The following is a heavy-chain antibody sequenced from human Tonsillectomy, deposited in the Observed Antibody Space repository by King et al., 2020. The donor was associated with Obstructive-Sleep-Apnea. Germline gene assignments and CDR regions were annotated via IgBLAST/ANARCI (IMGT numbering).Heavy chain of an antibody. CDR3: ARDLSGDYVGWFDL. D-gene: IGHD4-17*01. V-gene: IGHV1-18*04. J-gene: IGHJ5*02. Sequence: QLVQSGSEVKKPGASVKVSCKASGYIFTSFGISWVRQAPGQGLEWMGWISGYNGNTNYAQNLQGRVTMTTDTSTNTAYMDLRSLRSDDTAVYYCARDLSGDYVGWFDLWGQGTLVTVSS. CDR1: GYIFTSFG. CDR2: ISGYNGNT.